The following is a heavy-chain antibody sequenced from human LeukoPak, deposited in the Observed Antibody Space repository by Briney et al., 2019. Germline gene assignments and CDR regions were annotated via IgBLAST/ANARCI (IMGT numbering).Heavy chain of an antibody. J-gene: IGHJ4*02. CDR1: GFTFSNYW. CDR3: VRLADPGY. Sequence: GGSLRLSCAASGFTFSNYWMHWVRQAPGKGLVWVSRIKSDGSTTTYADSVKGRFTISRDNAKSTLYLQMNSLRAEDTAVYYCVRLADPGYWGQGTLVTVSS. CDR2: IKSDGSTT. V-gene: IGHV3-74*01. D-gene: IGHD6-19*01.